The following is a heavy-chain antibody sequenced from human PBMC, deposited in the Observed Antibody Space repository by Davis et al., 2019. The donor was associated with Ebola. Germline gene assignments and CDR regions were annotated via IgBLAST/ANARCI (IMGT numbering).Heavy chain of an antibody. Sequence: GESLKISCAASGITVSASDMSWVRQAPGKGLEWVSIITTGGGTSYSDSVKGRFTISRDNSKNTLYLQMNSLRAEDTAVYYCAKDHDVVVVAATPIDYWGQGTLVTVSS. V-gene: IGHV3-53*05. CDR3: AKDHDVVVVAATPIDY. D-gene: IGHD2-15*01. CDR1: GITVSASD. J-gene: IGHJ4*02. CDR2: ITTGGGT.